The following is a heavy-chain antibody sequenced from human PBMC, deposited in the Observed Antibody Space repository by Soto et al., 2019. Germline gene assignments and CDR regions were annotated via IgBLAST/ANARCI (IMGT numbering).Heavy chain of an antibody. CDR1: GYTFTSYY. J-gene: IGHJ3*02. D-gene: IGHD1-26*01. Sequence: GASVKVSCKASGYTFTSYYMHWVRQAPGQGLEWMGIINPSGGGTSYAQKFQGRVTMTRDTSTSTVYMELSSLRSEDTAVYYCARALRALGAFDIWGQGTMVTVSS. CDR2: INPSGGGT. CDR3: ARALRALGAFDI. V-gene: IGHV1-46*01.